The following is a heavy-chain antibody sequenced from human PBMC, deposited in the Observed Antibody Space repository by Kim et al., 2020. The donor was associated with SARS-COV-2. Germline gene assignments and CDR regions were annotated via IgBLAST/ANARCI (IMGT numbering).Heavy chain of an antibody. V-gene: IGHV3-48*02. CDR3: ARDSPTYGSEDNWFDP. J-gene: IGHJ5*02. D-gene: IGHD3-10*01. CDR2: ISSSSSTI. CDR1: GFTFSSYS. Sequence: GGSLRLSCAASGFTFSSYSMNWVRQAPGKGLEWVSYISSSSSTIYYADSVKGRFTISRDNAKNSLYLQMNSLRDEDTAVYYCARDSPTYGSEDNWFDPGAREPWSPSPQ.